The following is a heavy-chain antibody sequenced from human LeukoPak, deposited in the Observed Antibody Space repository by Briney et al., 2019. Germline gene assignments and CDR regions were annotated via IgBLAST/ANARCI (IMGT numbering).Heavy chain of an antibody. D-gene: IGHD3-16*01. CDR1: GFTFSSYA. V-gene: IGHV3-23*01. CDR3: AKGWGSSVLGYYFDY. Sequence: GGSLRLSCAASGFTFSSYAMSWVRQAPGKGLEWVSAISGSGGSTYYADSVKGRFTISRDNSKNTLYLQMNSLRAEDTAVYYCAKGWGSSVLGYYFDYWGQGTLVTVSS. CDR2: ISGSGGST. J-gene: IGHJ4*02.